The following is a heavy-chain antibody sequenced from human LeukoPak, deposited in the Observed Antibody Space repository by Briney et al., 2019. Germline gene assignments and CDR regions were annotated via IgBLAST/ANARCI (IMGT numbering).Heavy chain of an antibody. V-gene: IGHV3-15*01. D-gene: IGHD1-26*01. CDR1: GFTFTNAW. J-gene: IGHJ4*02. Sequence: PGGSLRLSCAASGFTFTNAWMSWVRQAPGKGLEWVGRIKSKTDGGTRDYAAPVKGRFITSRDDSQNTLYLQMNSLKTEDTAVYYCTTGGLFAAYSGSYRWWGQGTLVTVSS. CDR2: IKSKTDGGTR. CDR3: TTGGLFAAYSGSYRW.